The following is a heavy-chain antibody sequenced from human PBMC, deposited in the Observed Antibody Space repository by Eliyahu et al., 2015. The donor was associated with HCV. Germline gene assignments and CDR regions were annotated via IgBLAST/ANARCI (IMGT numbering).Heavy chain of an antibody. V-gene: IGHV3-23*01. J-gene: IGHJ6*02. Sequence: EVQLLESGGGLVQPGGSLRLSXXXSGFPFSSYAMSWVRQAPGKGLEWVSAISGSGGSTYYADSVKGRFTISRDNSKNTLYLQMNSLRAEDTAVYYCAPPRPGNGMDVWGQGTTVTVSS. CDR3: APPRPGNGMDV. D-gene: IGHD3-10*01. CDR1: GFPFSSYA. CDR2: ISGSGGST.